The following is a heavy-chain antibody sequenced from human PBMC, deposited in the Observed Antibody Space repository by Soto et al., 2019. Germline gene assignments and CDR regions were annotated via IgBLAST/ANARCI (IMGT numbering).Heavy chain of an antibody. V-gene: IGHV4-59*11. CDR3: ARDGREASGMDV. CDR1: GGSISSHY. CDR2: IYYRGST. J-gene: IGHJ6*02. Sequence: SETLSLTCTVSGGSISSHYWSWVRQAPGKGLEWIGHIYYRGSTSYNPSLRSRSTISVNTSNNQFSLKLNSVTTADTAVYYCARDGREASGMDVWGQGTKVTVSS. D-gene: IGHD1-26*01.